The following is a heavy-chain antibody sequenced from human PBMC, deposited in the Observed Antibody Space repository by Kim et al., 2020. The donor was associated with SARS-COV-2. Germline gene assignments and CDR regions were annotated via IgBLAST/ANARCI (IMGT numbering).Heavy chain of an antibody. CDR2: ISGSGGST. Sequence: GGSLRLSCAASGFTFSSYAMSWVRQAPGKGLEWVSAISGSGGSTYYADSVKGRFTISRDNSKNTLYLQMNSLRAEDTAVYYCAKDILKSVGAIYYYYYYGMDVWGQGTTVTVSS. V-gene: IGHV3-23*01. CDR3: AKDILKSVGAIYYYYYYGMDV. CDR1: GFTFSSYA. D-gene: IGHD1-26*01. J-gene: IGHJ6*02.